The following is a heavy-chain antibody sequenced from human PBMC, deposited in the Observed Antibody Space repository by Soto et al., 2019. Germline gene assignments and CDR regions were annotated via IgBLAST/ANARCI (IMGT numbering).Heavy chain of an antibody. CDR2: INAGNGNT. D-gene: IGHD3-9*01. Sequence: ASVKVSCKVSGYTFTSYAMHWVRQAPGQRLEWMGWINAGNGNTKYSQKFQGRVTITRDTSASTAYMELSSLRSEDTAVYYCARVKGVLRYQAGPWYVWGQGTTVTVSS. J-gene: IGHJ6*02. V-gene: IGHV1-3*01. CDR1: GYTFTSYA. CDR3: ARVKGVLRYQAGPWYV.